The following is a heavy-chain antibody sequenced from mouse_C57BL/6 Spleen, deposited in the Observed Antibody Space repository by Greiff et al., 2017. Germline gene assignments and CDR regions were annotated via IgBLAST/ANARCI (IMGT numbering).Heavy chain of an antibody. D-gene: IGHD1-1*01. V-gene: IGHV5-9*01. CDR2: ISGGGGNT. J-gene: IGHJ4*01. CDR3: ARHRRYYGSSYVEYYYAMDY. Sequence: EVMLVESGGGLVKPGGSLKLSCAASGFTFSSYTMSWVRQTPEKRLEWVATISGGGGNTYYPDSVKGRFTISRDNAKNTLYLQMSSLRSEDTALYYCARHRRYYGSSYVEYYYAMDYWGQGTSVTVSS. CDR1: GFTFSSYT.